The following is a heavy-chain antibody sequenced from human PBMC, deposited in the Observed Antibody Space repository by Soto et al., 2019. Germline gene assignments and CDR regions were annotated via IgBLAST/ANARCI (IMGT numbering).Heavy chain of an antibody. J-gene: IGHJ3*02. V-gene: IGHV5-51*01. Sequence: PGESLKISCKGSGYTFPTYWIDWVRQMPGKGLEWMGIIYPGDSDTKYSPSFQGQVTISADKSISTVYLQLSSLKASDTAMYYCARRVAATSSRAPDIWGQGTMVTVS. D-gene: IGHD6-13*01. CDR2: IYPGDSDT. CDR1: GYTFPTYW. CDR3: ARRVAATSSRAPDI.